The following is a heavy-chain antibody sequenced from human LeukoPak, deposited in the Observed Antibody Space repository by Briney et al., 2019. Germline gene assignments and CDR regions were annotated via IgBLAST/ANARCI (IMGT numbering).Heavy chain of an antibody. D-gene: IGHD3-10*01. CDR3: AKVGSAGWFGELSFDY. CDR2: ISGSGGST. Sequence: GGSLRLSCAASGFTFSSYAMSWVRQAPGKGLESVSAISGSGGSTYYADSVKCRFTISRDNPKNTLYLQMNSLRAEDTAVYYCAKVGSAGWFGELSFDYWGQGTLVTVSS. CDR1: GFTFSSYA. V-gene: IGHV3-23*01. J-gene: IGHJ4*02.